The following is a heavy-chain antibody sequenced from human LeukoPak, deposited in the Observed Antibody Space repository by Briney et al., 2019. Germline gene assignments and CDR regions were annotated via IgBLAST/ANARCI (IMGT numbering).Heavy chain of an antibody. D-gene: IGHD1-26*01. Sequence: PGGSLRLSCSASGFTFSNYTMHWVRQAPGKGLEYVSSISSNGGSTYSADSVKGRFTISRDNSKNTLYLQMSSLRAGDTAVYYCAKKDGGSYCFDYWGQGTLVTVSS. J-gene: IGHJ4*02. CDR2: ISSNGGST. CDR1: GFTFSNYT. CDR3: AKKDGGSYCFDY. V-gene: IGHV3-64D*09.